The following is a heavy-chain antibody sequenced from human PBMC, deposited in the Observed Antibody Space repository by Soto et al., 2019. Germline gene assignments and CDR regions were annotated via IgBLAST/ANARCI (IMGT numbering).Heavy chain of an antibody. CDR3: ARVKGSGYHNWFDP. D-gene: IGHD3-22*01. Sequence: KECRYRFACNSLRSLHHSQGQGLEWMGWISAYNGNTNYAQKLQGRVTMTTDTYTSTAYMELRSLRSDDTAVYYCARVKGSGYHNWFDPCGQGTLVTVSS. V-gene: IGHV1-18*04. CDR2: ISAYNGNT. J-gene: IGHJ5*02. CDR1: RYRFACNS.